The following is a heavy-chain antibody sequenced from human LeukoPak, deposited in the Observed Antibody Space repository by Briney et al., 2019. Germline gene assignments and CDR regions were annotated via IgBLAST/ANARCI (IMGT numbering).Heavy chain of an antibody. Sequence: PGGSLRLSCAASGFSFSNYAMTWVRQAPGKGLEWVSSIRGRGDGTSYADSVKGRFTMSRDNSKNTLYLQMNNLRAEDTAIYYCGRDPNGDYVGAFEFWGQGALVTVS. J-gene: IGHJ3*01. CDR2: IRGRGDGT. V-gene: IGHV3-23*01. D-gene: IGHD4-17*01. CDR1: GFSFSNYA. CDR3: GRDPNGDYVGAFEF.